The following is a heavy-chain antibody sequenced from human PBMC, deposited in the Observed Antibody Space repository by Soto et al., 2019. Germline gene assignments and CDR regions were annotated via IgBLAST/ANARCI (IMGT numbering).Heavy chain of an antibody. Sequence: QVQLQESGPSLVRPSETLSLTCTVSGGSLSSFYWSWIRQPAGKGLEWVVRIYGSGRTTYNPSLKRRVTMSLDVSLNQFSLKLSSVTAADTAVYFCARSGKGVVRGPIGSPAGLFDPWGRGTLVTVSS. CDR1: GGSLSSFY. CDR3: ARSGKGVVRGPIGSPAGLFDP. J-gene: IGHJ5*02. CDR2: IYGSGRT. D-gene: IGHD3-10*01. V-gene: IGHV4-4*07.